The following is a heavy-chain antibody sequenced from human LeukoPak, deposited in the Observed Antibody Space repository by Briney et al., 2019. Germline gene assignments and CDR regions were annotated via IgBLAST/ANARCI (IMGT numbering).Heavy chain of an antibody. J-gene: IGHJ3*02. CDR2: ISGSGGST. Sequence: GGSLRLSCAASGFTFSNYWMSWVRQAPGKGLEWVSAISGSGGSTYYADSVKGRFTISRDNSKNTLYLQMNSLRAEDTAVYYCATGGGYCSSTSCYKYAFDIWGQGTMVTVSS. CDR3: ATGGGYCSSTSCYKYAFDI. D-gene: IGHD2-2*02. V-gene: IGHV3-23*01. CDR1: GFTFSNYW.